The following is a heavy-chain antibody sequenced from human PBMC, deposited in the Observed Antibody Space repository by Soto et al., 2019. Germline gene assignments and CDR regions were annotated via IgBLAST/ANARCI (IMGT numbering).Heavy chain of an antibody. CDR1: GVSVSSGSYY. J-gene: IGHJ6*02. CDR2: IYYSGST. V-gene: IGHV4-61*01. Sequence: QVQLQESGPGLVKPSETLSLTCTVSGVSVSSGSYYWSWIRQPPGKGLEWIGYIYYSGSTNYNPSLKSRVTISVDTSKNQFSLKLSSVTAADTAVYYCARDLRTMVRGVSWYYYYGMDVWGQGTTVTVSS. D-gene: IGHD3-10*01. CDR3: ARDLRTMVRGVSWYYYYGMDV.